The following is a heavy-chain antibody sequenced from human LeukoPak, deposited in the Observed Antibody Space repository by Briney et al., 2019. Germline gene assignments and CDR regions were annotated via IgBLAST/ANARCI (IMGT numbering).Heavy chain of an antibody. CDR3: ARVGYRYVINDWSRTGLGAYPTKYYYHMDV. Sequence: SETLSLTCAVYGGSFSDYYWSWIRQPPGKGLEWIGEINSRGSTNYSPSLKSRVTISVDTSKKQFSLKPSSVAAADTAVYFCARVGYRYVINDWSRTGLGAYPTKYYYHMDVWDKGTTVTVSS. CDR2: INSRGST. CDR1: GGSFSDYY. D-gene: IGHD5-18*01. J-gene: IGHJ6*03. V-gene: IGHV4-34*01.